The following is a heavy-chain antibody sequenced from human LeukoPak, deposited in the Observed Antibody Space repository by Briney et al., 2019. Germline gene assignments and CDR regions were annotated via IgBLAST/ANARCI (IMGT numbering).Heavy chain of an antibody. CDR3: AREELRGWYSVPDY. V-gene: IGHV1-69*04. J-gene: IGHJ4*02. D-gene: IGHD6-19*01. Sequence: ASVKVSCKASGGTFSSYAISWVRQAPGQGLEWKGRIIPILGIANYAQKFQGRVTITADKSTSTAYMELSSLRSEDTAVYYCAREELRGWYSVPDYWGQGTLVTVSS. CDR1: GGTFSSYA. CDR2: IIPILGIA.